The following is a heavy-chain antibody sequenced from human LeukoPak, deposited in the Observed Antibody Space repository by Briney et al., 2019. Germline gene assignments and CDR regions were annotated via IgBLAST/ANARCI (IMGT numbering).Heavy chain of an antibody. D-gene: IGHD4-17*01. V-gene: IGHV4-34*01. CDR1: GTSFTSYY. Sequence: PSETLSLTCAVSGTSFTSYYWSWIRQSPEKGLEWIGEINHSGYTNNNPSLKSRVTMSIDTSNNRFSLRLSSVTAADTAVYFCARMTTGHDYWGQGVQVTVSS. J-gene: IGHJ4*02. CDR2: INHSGYT. CDR3: ARMTTGHDY.